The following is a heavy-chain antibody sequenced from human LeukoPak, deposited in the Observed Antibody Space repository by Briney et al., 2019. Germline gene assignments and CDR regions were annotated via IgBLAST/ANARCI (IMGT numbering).Heavy chain of an antibody. CDR1: GYTFTGYY. D-gene: IGHD6-13*01. V-gene: IGHV1-2*02. CDR2: INPNSGGT. J-gene: IGHJ4*02. Sequence: GASVKLSCKASGYTFTGYYMHWVRQAPGQGLDWMGWINPNSGGTNYAQKCQGRVTMTRDTSISTAYMELSRLRSDATAVYYGARVGSAAAGTDYWGQGTLVTVSS. CDR3: ARVGSAAAGTDY.